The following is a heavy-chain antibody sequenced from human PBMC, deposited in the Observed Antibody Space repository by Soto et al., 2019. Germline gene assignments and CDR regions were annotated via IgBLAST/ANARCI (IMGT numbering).Heavy chain of an antibody. CDR2: IYYSGST. CDR3: ARAGKRGYYDSRLSAFDI. Sequence: SETLSLTCTVSGGSISSYYWSWIRQPPGKGLEWIGYIYYSGSTNYNPSLKSRVTISVDTSKNHFSLKLSSVTAADTAVYYCARAGKRGYYDSRLSAFDIWGQGTMVTVSS. D-gene: IGHD3-22*01. CDR1: GGSISSYY. J-gene: IGHJ3*02. V-gene: IGHV4-59*01.